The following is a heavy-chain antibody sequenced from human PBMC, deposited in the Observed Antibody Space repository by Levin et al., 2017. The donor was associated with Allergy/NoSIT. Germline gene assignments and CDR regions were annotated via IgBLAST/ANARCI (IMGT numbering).Heavy chain of an antibody. Sequence: GASVKVSCAASGFTFSDYAMTWVRQAPGKGLEWVSVITGGGGDTYYGESVKGRFTVSRDNSKNTLYLELNSLRAEDTAVYYCAKKQGGTSGFSFDVWGQGTMVTVSS. V-gene: IGHV3-23*01. CDR3: AKKQGGTSGFSFDV. J-gene: IGHJ3*01. CDR1: GFTFSDYA. D-gene: IGHD1-1*01. CDR2: ITGGGGDT.